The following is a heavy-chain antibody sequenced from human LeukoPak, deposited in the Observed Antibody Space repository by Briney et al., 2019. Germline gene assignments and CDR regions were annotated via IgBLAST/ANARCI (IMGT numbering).Heavy chain of an antibody. Sequence: GGSLRLSCAASGFTFTDYYMSWNRQAPGKGLEWVSYISGSGSTIYIADSVKGRFSISRDNANNSLYLQMNSPRPEDTAVYYCARYRGTYYDYWGQGTLVTVSS. CDR2: ISGSGSTI. D-gene: IGHD1-26*01. J-gene: IGHJ4*02. CDR3: ARYRGTYYDY. V-gene: IGHV3-11*04. CDR1: GFTFTDYY.